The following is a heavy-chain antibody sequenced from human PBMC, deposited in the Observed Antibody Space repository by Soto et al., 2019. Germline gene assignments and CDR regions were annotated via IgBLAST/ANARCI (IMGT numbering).Heavy chain of an antibody. CDR1: GGSISSSSYY. V-gene: IGHV4-39*01. Sequence: PSETLSLTCSVSGGSISSSSYYWGWIRQPPGNGLEWIGSIYYSGSIYYNPSLKSRVTISVDTSKNQFSLKLSSVTAAETAVYYCARQSSGWYNWFDPWGQGTLVTVSS. D-gene: IGHD6-19*01. CDR3: ARQSSGWYNWFDP. CDR2: IYYSGSI. J-gene: IGHJ5*02.